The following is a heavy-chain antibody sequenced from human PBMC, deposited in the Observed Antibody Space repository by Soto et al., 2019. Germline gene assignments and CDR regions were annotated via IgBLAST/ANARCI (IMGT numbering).Heavy chain of an antibody. V-gene: IGHV3-30-3*01. Sequence: GGSLRLSCAASGFTFSSYAMHWVRQAPGKGLEWVAVISYDGSNKYYADSVKGRFTISRDNSKNTLYLQMNSLRAEDTAVYYCAGTTGPRAGGDYWGQGTLVTVSS. CDR2: ISYDGSNK. D-gene: IGHD1-7*01. CDR1: GFTFSSYA. J-gene: IGHJ4*02. CDR3: AGTTGPRAGGDY.